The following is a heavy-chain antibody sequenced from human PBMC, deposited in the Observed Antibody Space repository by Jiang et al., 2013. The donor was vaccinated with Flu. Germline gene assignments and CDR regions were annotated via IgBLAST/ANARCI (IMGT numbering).Heavy chain of an antibody. D-gene: IGHD3-22*01. CDR2: VYSNGGT. CDR3: AGGHYYDSSGYSYPWFDP. Sequence: KPSETLSLNCSVSGGSMNNYYWSWIRQPPGKGLEWIGYVYSNGGTRYSPSLRSRVSMSVETSKNQFSLKVSSVTAADTAVYYCAGGHYYDSSGYSYPWFDPWGQGTLVTVSS. V-gene: IGHV4-59*01. CDR1: GGSMNNYY. J-gene: IGHJ5*02.